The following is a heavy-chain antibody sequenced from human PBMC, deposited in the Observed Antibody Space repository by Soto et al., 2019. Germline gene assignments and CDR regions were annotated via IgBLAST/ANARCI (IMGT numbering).Heavy chain of an antibody. Sequence: EVQLVESGGGLVQPGGSLRLSCAASGFSFAGYAVTWVRQAPGQGLEWVSAISGGGGSTYYVDSVKGRFTISRDNSKHTVHLQMSRLRAEDTAVYYCAKTESFNGYYNAFDYWGRGTQVTVSS. CDR1: GFSFAGYA. J-gene: IGHJ4*02. V-gene: IGHV3-23*04. CDR3: AKTESFNGYYNAFDY. CDR2: ISGGGGST. D-gene: IGHD3-9*01.